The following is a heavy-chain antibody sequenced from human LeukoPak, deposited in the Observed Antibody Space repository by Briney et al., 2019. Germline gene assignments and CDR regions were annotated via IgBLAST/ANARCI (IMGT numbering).Heavy chain of an antibody. CDR2: IIPILGIA. D-gene: IGHD3-22*01. V-gene: IGHV1-69*04. CDR1: GGTFSSYA. Sequence: SVKVSCKAAGGTFSSYAISWVRQAPGQGLEWMGRIIPILGIANYAQKFQGRVTITADKSTSTAYMELSSLRSEDTAVYYCARDQYYYDSSGYPLPYYFDYWGQGTLVTVSS. J-gene: IGHJ4*02. CDR3: ARDQYYYDSSGYPLPYYFDY.